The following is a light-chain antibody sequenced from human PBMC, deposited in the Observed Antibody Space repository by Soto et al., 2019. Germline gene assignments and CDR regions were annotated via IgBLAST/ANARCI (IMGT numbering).Light chain of an antibody. CDR2: AAS. CDR1: QGISSY. V-gene: IGKV1-8*01. J-gene: IGKJ2*01. CDR3: HQSYSSLVYT. Sequence: AIRMTQSPSSLSASTGDRVTITCRASQGISSYLAWYQQKPGKAPKLLIYAASTLQSGVPSRFSGSGSGTDFTLTISCLQSEDFATYYCHQSYSSLVYTFGPGTKVDIK.